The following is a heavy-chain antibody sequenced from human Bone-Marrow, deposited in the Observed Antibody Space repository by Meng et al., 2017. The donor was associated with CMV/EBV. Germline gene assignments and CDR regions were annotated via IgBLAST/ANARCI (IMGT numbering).Heavy chain of an antibody. J-gene: IGHJ5*02. Sequence: GESLKISCAASGFTFSSYSMNWVRQAPGKGLEWVSSISSSSSYIYYADSVKGRFTISRDNAKNSLYLQMNSLRAEDTAVYYCARERGSITIFGVPRGANWFDPWGQGTLVTVSS. D-gene: IGHD3-3*01. CDR1: GFTFSSYS. CDR3: ARERGSITIFGVPRGANWFDP. V-gene: IGHV3-21*01. CDR2: ISSSSSYI.